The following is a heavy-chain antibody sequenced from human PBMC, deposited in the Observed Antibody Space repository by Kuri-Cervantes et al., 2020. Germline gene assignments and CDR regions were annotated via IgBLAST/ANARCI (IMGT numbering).Heavy chain of an antibody. Sequence: ASVKVSCKASGFTFTSFYIHWVRQAPGQGLEWMGIIKPSGGSTTHAQKFQGRVTMTTDTSTSTVYMELSRLRSDDTAVYYCARGMWRISGSYDYWGQGTLVTVSS. V-gene: IGHV1-46*01. J-gene: IGHJ4*02. CDR3: ARGMWRISGSYDY. CDR1: GFTFTSFY. CDR2: IKPSGGST. D-gene: IGHD1-26*01.